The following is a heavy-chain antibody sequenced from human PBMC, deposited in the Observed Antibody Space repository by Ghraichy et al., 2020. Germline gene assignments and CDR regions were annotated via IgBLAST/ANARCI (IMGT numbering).Heavy chain of an antibody. CDR2: INPNNGGT. CDR3: GRDHDILRGLGLTEAY. J-gene: IGHJ4*02. Sequence: ASVKVSCKTSGYTFTGHYMHWVRQAPGQGLEWMGWINPNNGGTNYAQKFQGRVTMTRDTSISPAYMELSSLTSDDTAVYYCGRDHDILRGLGLTEAYWGQGTLVTVSS. D-gene: IGHD3-9*01. V-gene: IGHV1-2*02. CDR1: GYTFTGHY.